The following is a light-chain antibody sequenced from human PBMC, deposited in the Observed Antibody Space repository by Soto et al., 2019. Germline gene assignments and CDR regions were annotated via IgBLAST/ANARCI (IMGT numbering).Light chain of an antibody. Sequence: QLVLTQSPSASASLGASVKLTCTLSSGHSSYAIAWHQQQAEKGPRYLMKLNSDGSHSKGDGIPDRFSGSSSGAERYLTISSLQSEDEAYYYCQTWGTGIVVFGGGTKLTVL. J-gene: IGLJ2*01. CDR1: SGHSSYA. CDR2: LNSDGSH. V-gene: IGLV4-69*01. CDR3: QTWGTGIVV.